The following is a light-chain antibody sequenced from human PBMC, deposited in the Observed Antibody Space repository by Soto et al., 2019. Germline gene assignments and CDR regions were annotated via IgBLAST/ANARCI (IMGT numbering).Light chain of an antibody. J-gene: IGLJ1*01. Sequence: QSALTQPASVSGSPGQSITISCTGTSSDVGGYDYVSWYQHHPGKAPKLIIYEVSNRPSGVSNRFSGSKSANTASLTISGLQAEDEADYYCSSYSSSSTYVFGLGTKLTVL. CDR3: SSYSSSSTYV. CDR2: EVS. V-gene: IGLV2-14*01. CDR1: SSDVGGYDY.